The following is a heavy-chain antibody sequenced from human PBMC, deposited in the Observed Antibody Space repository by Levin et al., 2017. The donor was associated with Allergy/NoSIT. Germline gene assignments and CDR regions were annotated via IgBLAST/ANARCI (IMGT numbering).Heavy chain of an antibody. Sequence: SETLSLTCTVSGGSISSGGYYWSWIRQHPGKGLEWIGYIYYSGSTYYNPSLKSRVTISVDTSKNQFSLKLSSVTAADTAVYYCARDYCSSTSCYGLQHWGQGTLVTVSS. V-gene: IGHV4-31*03. CDR3: ARDYCSSTSCYGLQH. CDR2: IYYSGST. J-gene: IGHJ1*01. CDR1: GGSISSGGYY. D-gene: IGHD2-2*01.